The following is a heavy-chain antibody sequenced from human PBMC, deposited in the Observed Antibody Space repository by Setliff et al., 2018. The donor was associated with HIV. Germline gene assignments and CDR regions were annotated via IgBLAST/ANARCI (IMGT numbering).Heavy chain of an antibody. CDR1: GGSFSSYS. D-gene: IGHD1-26*01. V-gene: IGHV1-69*13. Sequence: SVKVSCKTSGGSFSSYSISWVRQAPGQGLEWMGGIIPIFGTVNYAQRFQGRVTISADGSTSSAYMELNSLRSEDTAVYYCARARNKWGTFDYWGQGTLVTVSS. J-gene: IGHJ4*01. CDR3: ARARNKWGTFDY. CDR2: IIPIFGTV.